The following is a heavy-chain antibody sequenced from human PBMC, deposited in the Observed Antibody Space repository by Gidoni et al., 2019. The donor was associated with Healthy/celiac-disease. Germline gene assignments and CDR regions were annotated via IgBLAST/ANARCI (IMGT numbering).Heavy chain of an antibody. Sequence: EVQLVESGGGLIQPGGSLRLSCAASGFTVSSHYMRWVRQAPGKWLEWVSVICSRGSTYYADSVKGRFTISRDNSKNTLYLQMNSLRAEDTAVYYCARMAYSSGWLNYWGQGTLVTVSS. CDR3: ARMAYSSGWLNY. V-gene: IGHV3-53*01. D-gene: IGHD6-19*01. CDR2: ICSRGST. CDR1: GFTVSSHY. J-gene: IGHJ4*02.